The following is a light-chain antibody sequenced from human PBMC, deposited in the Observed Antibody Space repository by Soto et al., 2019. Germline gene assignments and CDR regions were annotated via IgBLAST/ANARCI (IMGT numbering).Light chain of an antibody. Sequence: EIGLTQSPCTLSFSPGERATLSCRASQSVSSSYLSWYQQKPGQAPRLLIYGASSRATGIPDRFSGSGSGTDFTLTISRLEPEDFAVYYCQQYASSPVYTFGQGTKLEIK. CDR2: GAS. V-gene: IGKV3-20*01. CDR1: QSVSSSY. CDR3: QQYASSPVYT. J-gene: IGKJ2*01.